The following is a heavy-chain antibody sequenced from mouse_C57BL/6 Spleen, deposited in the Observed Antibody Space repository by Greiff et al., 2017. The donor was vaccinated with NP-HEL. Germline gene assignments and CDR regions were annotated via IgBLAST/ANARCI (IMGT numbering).Heavy chain of an antibody. V-gene: IGHV1-69*01. Sequence: QVQLQQPGAELLLPGASVKLSCKASGSTFPTSWMHWVKRSPGQGLEWIGEIDPSDSYTNYNQKFKGKSTLTVDKSSSTAYMQLSSLTSEDSAVYYCARGIYYDAMDYWGQGTSVTVSS. CDR3: ARGIYYDAMDY. CDR2: IDPSDSYT. CDR1: GSTFPTSW. D-gene: IGHD1-1*02. J-gene: IGHJ4*01.